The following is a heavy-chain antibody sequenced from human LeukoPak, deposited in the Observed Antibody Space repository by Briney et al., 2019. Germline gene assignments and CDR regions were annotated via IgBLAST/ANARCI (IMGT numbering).Heavy chain of an antibody. CDR3: ASSGADWLLPRGYSDY. Sequence: GGSLRLSCAASGFTFSSYEMNWVRQAPGKGLEWVSYISSSGSTIYYADSVKGRFTISRDNAKNSLYLQMNSLRAEDTAVYYCASSGADWLLPRGYSDYWGQGTLVTVSS. CDR2: ISSSGSTI. V-gene: IGHV3-48*03. J-gene: IGHJ4*02. CDR1: GFTFSSYE. D-gene: IGHD3/OR15-3a*01.